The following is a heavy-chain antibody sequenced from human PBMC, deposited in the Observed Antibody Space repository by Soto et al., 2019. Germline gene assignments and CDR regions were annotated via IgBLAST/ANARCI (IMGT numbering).Heavy chain of an antibody. Sequence: SETLSLTCTVSGGSIRSYYWSWIRQPPGKGLEWIGYIYYSGSTNYNPSLKSRVTISVDTSKNQFSLKLSSVTAADTAVYYCARGANGNWFDPWGQGTLVTVSS. D-gene: IGHD5-12*01. CDR2: IYYSGST. CDR3: ARGANGNWFDP. V-gene: IGHV4-59*01. CDR1: GGSIRSYY. J-gene: IGHJ5*02.